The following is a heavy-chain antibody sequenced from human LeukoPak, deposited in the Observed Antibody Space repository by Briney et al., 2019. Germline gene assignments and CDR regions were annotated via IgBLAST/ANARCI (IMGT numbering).Heavy chain of an antibody. D-gene: IGHD5-18*01. CDR2: ISGSGGST. CDR3: ARDHNSGYSYGTYYYYYGMDV. J-gene: IGHJ6*02. Sequence: GGSLRLSCAASGFTFSSYAMSWVRQAPGKGLEWVSGISGSGGSTYYADSVKGRLTIARDNSKNTLYLQMNSLRAEDTAVYYCARDHNSGYSYGTYYYYYGMDVWGQGTTVTVSS. CDR1: GFTFSSYA. V-gene: IGHV3-23*01.